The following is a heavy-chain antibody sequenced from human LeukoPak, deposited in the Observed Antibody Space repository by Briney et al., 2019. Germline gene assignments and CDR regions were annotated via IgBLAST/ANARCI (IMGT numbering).Heavy chain of an antibody. V-gene: IGHV1-18*01. D-gene: IGHD3-10*01. J-gene: IGHJ3*02. CDR1: GYTFTSYG. Sequence: GASVKVSCKASGYTFTSYGISWVRQAPGQGLEWMGWISAYNGNTNYAQKLQGRVTMTTDTSTSTAYVELRSLRSDDTAVYYCARVRFGELSDAFDIWSQGTMVTVSS. CDR2: ISAYNGNT. CDR3: ARVRFGELSDAFDI.